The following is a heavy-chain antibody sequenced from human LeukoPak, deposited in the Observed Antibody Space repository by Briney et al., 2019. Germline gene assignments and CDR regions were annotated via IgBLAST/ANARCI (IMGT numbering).Heavy chain of an antibody. Sequence: GRSLRLSCAASGFTFSSYDMHWVRQAPGKGLEWVAVISFDGSNKYCADSVKGRFTISRDDSKNTLYLQMNSLRAEDTAVYYCARVLDTDMVYFDHWGQGTLVTVSS. CDR1: GFTFSSYD. D-gene: IGHD5-18*01. V-gene: IGHV3-33*01. J-gene: IGHJ4*02. CDR3: ARVLDTDMVYFDH. CDR2: ISFDGSNK.